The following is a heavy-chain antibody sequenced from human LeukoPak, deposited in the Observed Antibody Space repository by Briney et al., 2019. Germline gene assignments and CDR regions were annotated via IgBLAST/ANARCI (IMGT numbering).Heavy chain of an antibody. Sequence: GGSLRLSCAASGFTVSSNYMSWVRQAPGKGPEWVSVIYSGGSTYYADSVKGRFTISRDNSKNTLYLQMNSLRAEDTAVYYCARRENYYDSSGYYSHYFDYWGQGTLVTVSS. J-gene: IGHJ4*02. CDR2: IYSGGST. V-gene: IGHV3-66*01. D-gene: IGHD3-22*01. CDR3: ARRENYYDSSGYYSHYFDY. CDR1: GFTVSSNY.